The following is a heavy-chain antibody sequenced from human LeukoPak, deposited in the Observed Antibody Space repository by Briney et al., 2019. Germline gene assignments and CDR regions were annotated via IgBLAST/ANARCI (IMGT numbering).Heavy chain of an antibody. CDR3: ARVRGGNNYHFDY. Sequence: ASVKVSCKASGYTFSDYYMHWVRQAHGQGLEWMGWINPNSGGTSYAQKFQGRVTMTRDTSITTGYMELSRLRSDDTAVYYCARVRGGNNYHFDYWGQGTLVTVSS. J-gene: IGHJ4*02. CDR2: INPNSGGT. V-gene: IGHV1-2*02. D-gene: IGHD1-26*01. CDR1: GYTFSDYY.